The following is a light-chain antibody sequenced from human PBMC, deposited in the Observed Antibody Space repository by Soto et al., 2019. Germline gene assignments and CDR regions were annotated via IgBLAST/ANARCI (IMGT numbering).Light chain of an antibody. CDR3: QQYGSSPYT. CDR2: GAS. V-gene: IGKV3-20*01. CDR1: QSVSSSF. J-gene: IGKJ2*01. Sequence: EIVLTQSPGTLSLSPGERATLSCRASQSVSSSFLAWYQQKPGQAPRLLFYGASSRATGIPDRFSGSGSGTDFTLSISRLAPEDIAVYYCQQYGSSPYTFGQGTKLEIK.